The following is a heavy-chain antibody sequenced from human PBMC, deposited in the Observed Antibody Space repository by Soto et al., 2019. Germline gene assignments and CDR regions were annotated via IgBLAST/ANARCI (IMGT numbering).Heavy chain of an antibody. CDR1: GDSVSSNSAA. D-gene: IGHD6-6*01. CDR3: ARDGSIAARPYYYGMDV. CDR2: TYYRSKWYN. V-gene: IGHV6-1*01. Sequence: SQTLSLTCAISGDSVSSNSAAWNWIRQSPSRGLEWLGRTYYRSKWYNDYAVSVKSRITINPDTSKNQFSLQLNSVTPEGTAVYYCARDGSIAARPYYYGMDVWGQGTTVTVSS. J-gene: IGHJ6*02.